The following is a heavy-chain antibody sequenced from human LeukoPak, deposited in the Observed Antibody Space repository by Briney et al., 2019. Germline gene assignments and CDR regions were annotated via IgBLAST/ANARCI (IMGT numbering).Heavy chain of an antibody. V-gene: IGHV1-2*02. CDR3: ARADPVGY. Sequence: GASVKVSCKASGYTFTGSFMHWVQQAPGQGLEWMGWVNSNTGDTKFAQKFQGRVTMTRDTSISTAYMELSRLRSDDTAVYYCARADPVGYWGQGTQVTVSS. CDR1: GYTFTGSF. J-gene: IGHJ4*02. CDR2: VNSNTGDT.